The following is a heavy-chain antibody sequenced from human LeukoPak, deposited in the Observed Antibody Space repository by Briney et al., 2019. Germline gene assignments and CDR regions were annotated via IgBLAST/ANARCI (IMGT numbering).Heavy chain of an antibody. J-gene: IGHJ5*02. CDR3: AAVSGHYTLLDA. V-gene: IGHV1-24*01. Sequence: ASVKVPCKISGYTLNDISVHWVRQPPGKGLEWMGGVDPDDGQRVYAQRFQGRVTMTEDTSTNTAYMELSRLRSEDTAVYFCAAVSGHYTLLDAWAQGALVTVST. CDR1: GYTLNDIS. D-gene: IGHD4-11*01. CDR2: VDPDDGQR.